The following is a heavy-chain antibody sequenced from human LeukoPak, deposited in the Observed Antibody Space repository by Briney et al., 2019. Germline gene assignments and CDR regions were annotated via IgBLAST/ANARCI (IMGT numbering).Heavy chain of an antibody. CDR3: AKGAYSYASGTYYFDY. Sequence: PGRSLRLSCVASGFTSNTYGMHWVRQAPGKGLDCVAVISHDGANEYYADSVKGRFAISRDISKNTLYLHMSSLKPDDTAVYYCAKGAYSYASGTYYFDYRGQGTLVTVSS. J-gene: IGHJ4*02. V-gene: IGHV3-30*18. CDR2: ISHDGANE. CDR1: GFTSNTYG. D-gene: IGHD3-10*01.